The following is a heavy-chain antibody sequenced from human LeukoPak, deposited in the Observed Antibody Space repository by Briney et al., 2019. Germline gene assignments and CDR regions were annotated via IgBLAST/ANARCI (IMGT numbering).Heavy chain of an antibody. J-gene: IGHJ6*03. Sequence: AASVKVSCKASGYTFTSYGISWVRQAPGQGLEWMGWISAYNGNTNYAQKLQGRVTMSTDTSTSTAYMELRSLRSDDTAVYYCARVFVVVPAAYYMDVWGKGTTATVSS. CDR2: ISAYNGNT. D-gene: IGHD2-2*01. V-gene: IGHV1-18*01. CDR3: ARVFVVVPAAYYMDV. CDR1: GYTFTSYG.